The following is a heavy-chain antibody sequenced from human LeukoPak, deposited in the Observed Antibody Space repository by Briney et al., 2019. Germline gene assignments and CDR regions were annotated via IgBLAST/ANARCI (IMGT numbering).Heavy chain of an antibody. CDR3: ARVGYCISCRCARWEVFDM. CDR2: INWNGGST. Sequence: GVSVTLPCAVCSFTFYDHGMKWLRQPPGKGLEWVFGINWNGGSTDYAVFEKGSFTISRDSATNSLFLQMKSQRREDRVLYFCARVGYCISCRCARWEVFDMWGRGTMATVSS. V-gene: IGHV3-20*04. J-gene: IGHJ3*02. D-gene: IGHD2-2*01. CDR1: SFTFYDHG.